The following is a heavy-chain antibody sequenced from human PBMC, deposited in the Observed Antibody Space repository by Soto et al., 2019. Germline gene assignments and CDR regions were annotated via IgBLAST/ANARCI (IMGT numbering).Heavy chain of an antibody. V-gene: IGHV1-8*01. Sequence: QVQLVQSGAEVKEPGASVRVSCKASGYTFTSYDINWVRQATGQGLEWMGWMNPESRNTGYAQKFQGRVTMTRDTSISTAYMELTSLRSEDTAVYYCASFVRHQLPTLDFWGQGTLVTVSS. D-gene: IGHD2-2*01. CDR1: GYTFTSYD. CDR2: MNPESRNT. J-gene: IGHJ4*02. CDR3: ASFVRHQLPTLDF.